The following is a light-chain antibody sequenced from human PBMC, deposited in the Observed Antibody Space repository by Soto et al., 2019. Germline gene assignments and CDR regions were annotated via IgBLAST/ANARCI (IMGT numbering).Light chain of an antibody. CDR1: QSVSSY. Sequence: EIVLTQSPATLSLSPGERATLSCRASQSVSSYLAWYQQKPGQAPRLLIYDASNRATCIPARFSGSGSGTAFTLTISSREPEDFAVYYCQQRSNWPPAITFGQGTRLEIK. J-gene: IGKJ5*01. V-gene: IGKV3-11*01. CDR3: QQRSNWPPAIT. CDR2: DAS.